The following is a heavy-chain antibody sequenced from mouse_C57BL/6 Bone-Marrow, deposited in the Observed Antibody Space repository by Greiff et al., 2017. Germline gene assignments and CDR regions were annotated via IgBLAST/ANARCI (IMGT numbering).Heavy chain of an antibody. V-gene: IGHV14-1*01. Sequence: VQLQQSGAELVRPGASVKLSCTASGFNIKDYYMHWVKQRPEQGLEWIGSIDPEDGDTEYAPKLQGKATMTADTSSTTAYLQLSSLTSEDTAVYYCTRGLLAWFAYWGRGTLVTVSA. CDR1: GFNIKDYY. CDR3: TRGLLAWFAY. J-gene: IGHJ3*01. D-gene: IGHD1-1*01. CDR2: IDPEDGDT.